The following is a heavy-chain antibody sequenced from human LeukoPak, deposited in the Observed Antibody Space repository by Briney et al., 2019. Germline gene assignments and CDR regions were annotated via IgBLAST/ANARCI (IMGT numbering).Heavy chain of an antibody. J-gene: IGHJ4*02. Sequence: ASVKVSCKASGYTFTNYGISRLRQAPGQGLEWVGWISAYNGNTNYAQKLQGRVTMTTGTSTTTAYMDLRSLRSDDTAVYYCVRDFWSEHIPYWGQGTLVTVSS. D-gene: IGHD3-3*01. CDR3: VRDFWSEHIPY. CDR1: GYTFTNYG. V-gene: IGHV1-18*01. CDR2: ISAYNGNT.